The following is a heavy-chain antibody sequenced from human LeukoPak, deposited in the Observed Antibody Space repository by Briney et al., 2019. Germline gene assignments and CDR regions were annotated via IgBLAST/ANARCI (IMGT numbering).Heavy chain of an antibody. Sequence: PSETLSLTCAVSGGSIGSGGYTWSWIRQPPGKGLEWIGYFYHSGSTHYNPSLKSRVTISVDRSENRISQKLRSVTAADTAVYYCARETTGWYRALDSWGQGSLVTVSS. V-gene: IGHV4-30-2*01. CDR1: GGSIGSGGYT. CDR2: FYHSGST. CDR3: ARETTGWYRALDS. D-gene: IGHD6-19*01. J-gene: IGHJ4*02.